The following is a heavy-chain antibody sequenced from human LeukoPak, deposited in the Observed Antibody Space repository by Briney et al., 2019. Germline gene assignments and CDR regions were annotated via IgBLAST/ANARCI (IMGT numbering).Heavy chain of an antibody. CDR2: ISSSSSYI. Sequence: PGGSLRLSCAASGFTFSSYSMNWVRQAPGKGLEWVSSISSSSSYIYYADSVKGRFTISRDNAKNSLYLQMNSLRAEDTAVYYCARDGEDSSSWYHVDFDYWGQGTLVTVSS. J-gene: IGHJ4*02. D-gene: IGHD6-13*01. CDR1: GFTFSSYS. V-gene: IGHV3-21*01. CDR3: ARDGEDSSSWYHVDFDY.